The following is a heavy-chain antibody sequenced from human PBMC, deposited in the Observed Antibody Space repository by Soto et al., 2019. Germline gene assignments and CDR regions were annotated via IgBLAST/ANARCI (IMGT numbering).Heavy chain of an antibody. CDR2: TKQDESEK. CDR1: GFTFGDYW. CDR3: VREGDSGFFS. Sequence: EVQLVESGGGLVQPGGSLRLSCATSGFTFGDYWMSWVRQAPGKRLEWVANTKQDESEKYYVGSVRGRFTISRDHAKNSLYLQMNSRRAEDTAVYFCVREGDSGFFSWGQGTLVTVSS. J-gene: IGHJ5*02. V-gene: IGHV3-7*01. D-gene: IGHD6-25*01.